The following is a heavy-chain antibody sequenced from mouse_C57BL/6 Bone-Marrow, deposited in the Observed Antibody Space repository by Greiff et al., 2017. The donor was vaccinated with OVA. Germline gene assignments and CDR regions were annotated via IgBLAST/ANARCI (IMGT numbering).Heavy chain of an antibody. D-gene: IGHD2-10*01. CDR2: IDPENGDT. CDR3: TTGSYYGNLYYAMDY. CDR1: GFNITDDY. V-gene: IGHV14-4*01. J-gene: IGHJ4*01. Sequence: VQLQQSGAELVRPGASVKLSCTASGFNITDDYMHWVKQRPEQGLEWIGWIDPENGDTEYASKFQGKATITADTSSSTAYLQLSRLTSEDTAVYYCTTGSYYGNLYYAMDYWGQGTSVTVSS.